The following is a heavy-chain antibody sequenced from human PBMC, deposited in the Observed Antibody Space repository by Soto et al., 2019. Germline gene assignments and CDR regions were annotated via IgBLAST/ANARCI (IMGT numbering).Heavy chain of an antibody. CDR2: IRPHTGET. J-gene: IGHJ5*02. CDR1: GYTFVNYG. D-gene: IGHD6-13*01. CDR3: ARDHAALGLDP. V-gene: IGHV1-18*01. Sequence: QVHLVQSGPEVRNPGASVKVSCKTSGYTFVNYGLSWVRQAPGQGLEWMGWIRPHTGETNYPQKLQGRVILTTDISTATAYMELRGLRSDDTAFYYCARDHAALGLDPWGQGTLVTVSS.